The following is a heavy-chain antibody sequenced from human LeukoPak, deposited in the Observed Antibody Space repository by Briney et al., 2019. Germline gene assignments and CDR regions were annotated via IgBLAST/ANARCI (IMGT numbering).Heavy chain of an antibody. D-gene: IGHD6-13*01. CDR2: ISYDGSNK. V-gene: IGHV3-30*04. CDR1: GFTFSSYA. J-gene: IGHJ5*02. CDR3: AKDSAAALRGWFDP. Sequence: GGSLRLSCAASGFTFSSYAMHWVRQAPGKGLEWVAVISYDGSNKYYADSVKGRFTISRDNSKNTLYLQMNSLRAEDTAVYYCAKDSAAALRGWFDPWGQGTLVTVSS.